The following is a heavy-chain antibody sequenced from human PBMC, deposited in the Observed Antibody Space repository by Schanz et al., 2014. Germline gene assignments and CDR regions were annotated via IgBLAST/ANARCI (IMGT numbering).Heavy chain of an antibody. D-gene: IGHD1-26*01. Sequence: QVQLVQSGAEVKKPGASVKVSCKASGRTFIVYHVLHWVRQAPGQGLEWMGRISPNSGDTHSAQKFQGRVTMTWDRSISTANMELSRLRSDDTAVYYCARDRDQWDGNFCDFWGQGTLVTVSS. CDR3: ARDRDQWDGNFCDF. V-gene: IGHV1-2*06. CDR2: ISPNSGDT. CDR1: GRTFIVYH. J-gene: IGHJ4*02.